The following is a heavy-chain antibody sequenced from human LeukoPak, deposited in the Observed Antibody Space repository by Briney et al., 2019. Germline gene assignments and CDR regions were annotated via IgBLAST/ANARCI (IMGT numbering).Heavy chain of an antibody. J-gene: IGHJ4*02. CDR3: ARDPGYSSGWYPFDY. D-gene: IGHD6-19*01. V-gene: IGHV1-69*04. CDR1: GGTFSSYT. Sequence: SVKVSCKASGGTFSSYTISWVRQAPGQGLEWMGRIIPILGIANYAQKFQGRVTITADKSTSTAYMELSSLRSEDTAVYYCARDPGYSSGWYPFDYWGQGTQVTVSS. CDR2: IIPILGIA.